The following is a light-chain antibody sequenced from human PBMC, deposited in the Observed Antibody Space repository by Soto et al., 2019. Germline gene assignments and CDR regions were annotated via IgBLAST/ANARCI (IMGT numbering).Light chain of an antibody. Sequence: DLQMTQSPSSLSASVGDRVTITCRASQSISSYLNWYQQKPGKAPKLLIYAASSLQSGVPSRFSGSGSGTDFTLTISSLQPEDFAPYYCQQSYSTPPTLGQGTKVEIK. J-gene: IGKJ1*01. CDR3: QQSYSTPPT. CDR2: AAS. V-gene: IGKV1-39*01. CDR1: QSISSY.